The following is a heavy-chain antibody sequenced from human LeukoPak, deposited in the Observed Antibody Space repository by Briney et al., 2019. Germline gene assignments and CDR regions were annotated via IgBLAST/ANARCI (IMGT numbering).Heavy chain of an antibody. CDR1: GFTFSSYA. Sequence: GGSLRLSCAASGFTFSSYAMSWIRQAPGKGLEWVSAISGSGGSTYYADSVKGRFTISRDNSKNTLYLQMNSLRAEDTAVYYCAKDRMPYDSSGYPDYWGQGTLVTVSS. CDR3: AKDRMPYDSSGYPDY. CDR2: ISGSGGST. V-gene: IGHV3-23*01. J-gene: IGHJ4*02. D-gene: IGHD3-22*01.